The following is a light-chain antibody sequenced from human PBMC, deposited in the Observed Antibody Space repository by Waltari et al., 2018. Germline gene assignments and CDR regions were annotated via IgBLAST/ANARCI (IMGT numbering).Light chain of an antibody. J-gene: IGLJ3*02. CDR2: GKD. CDR3: HSRKGSDNQVV. CDR1: SLRTSY. V-gene: IGLV3-19*01. Sequence: SSELTQGPAVSVALGQTVKITCQGDSLRTSYASWYQVKPGQAPVLVLFGKDKRPSGFPDRISGYTSGTTSSLTITGAQAEDEADYYCHSRKGSDNQVVFGGGTKLTVL.